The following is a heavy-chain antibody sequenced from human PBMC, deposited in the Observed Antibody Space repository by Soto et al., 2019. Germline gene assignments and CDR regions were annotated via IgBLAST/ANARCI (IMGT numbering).Heavy chain of an antibody. CDR1: GFTFSSYS. CDR3: AKKVTAGPGSQYFDY. D-gene: IGHD3-10*01. J-gene: IGHJ4*01. CDR2: VRSSGDDGTT. V-gene: IGHV3-23*01. Sequence: EVQLLESGGGLVQPGGSLRLSCAASGFTFSSYSMSWVRQAPGKGLEWVSGVRSSGDDGTTYYADSVKGRFTISRDNSKNTLFLHMDNLRAEDTAIYYCAKKVTAGPGSQYFDYWGHGTLGTVSA.